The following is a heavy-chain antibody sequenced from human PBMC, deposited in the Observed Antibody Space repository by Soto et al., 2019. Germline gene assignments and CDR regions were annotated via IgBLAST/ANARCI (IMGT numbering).Heavy chain of an antibody. CDR2: IYHSGST. Sequence: QLQLQESGSGLVKPSQTLSLTCAVSGGSISSGGYSWSWIRQPPGKGLEWIGYIYHSGSTYYNPSLXSXAXLXXDMPKNQSSLKLSAVTAADTAVYYCARGSPVATDYWGQGTLVTVSS. CDR1: GGSISSGGYS. V-gene: IGHV4-30-2*01. D-gene: IGHD2-21*02. CDR3: ARGSPVATDY. J-gene: IGHJ4*02.